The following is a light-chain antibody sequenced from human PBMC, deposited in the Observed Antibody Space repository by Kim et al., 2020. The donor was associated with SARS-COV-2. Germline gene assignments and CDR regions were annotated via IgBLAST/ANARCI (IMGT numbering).Light chain of an antibody. CDR2: AAS. J-gene: IGKJ2*01. Sequence: SASSGDRVTITCRASEDIKNWLVWYQQKPGKAPKLQIYAASTLHSGVSSRVSGSRSGTDFTLSICSLQPEDFATYYCEQSNSFPYTVGQGTKLEI. V-gene: IGKV1-12*02. CDR1: EDIKNW. CDR3: EQSNSFPYT.